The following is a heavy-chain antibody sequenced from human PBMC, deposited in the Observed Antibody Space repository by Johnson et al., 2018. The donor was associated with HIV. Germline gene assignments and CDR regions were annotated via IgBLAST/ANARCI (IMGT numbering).Heavy chain of an antibody. D-gene: IGHD5-24*01. CDR1: GFTFDDYA. CDR2: INWNGGST. J-gene: IGHJ3*02. CDR3: VRRRRDGDTFDI. V-gene: IGHV3-9*01. Sequence: VQLVESGGGLVQPGRSLRLSCAASGFTFDDYAMHWVRQAPGKGPEWVSGINWNGGSTGYADSVKGRFTISRDNAKNSLYLQMNSLRAEDTALYYCVRRRRDGDTFDIWGQGTMVTVSP.